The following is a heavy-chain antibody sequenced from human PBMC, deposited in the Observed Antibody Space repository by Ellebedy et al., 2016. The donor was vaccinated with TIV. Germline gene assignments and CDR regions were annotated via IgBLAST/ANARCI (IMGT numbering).Heavy chain of an antibody. CDR3: ARKGSMYYDSGY. J-gene: IGHJ4*02. V-gene: IGHV4-34*01. CDR1: GGSFSGYY. D-gene: IGHD3-22*01. CDR2: INHSGST. Sequence: SETLSLXXAVYGGSFSGYYWSWIRQPPGKGLEWIGEINHSGSTNYNPSLKSRVTISVDTSKNQFSLKLSSVTAADTAVYYCARKGSMYYDSGYWGQGTLVTVSS.